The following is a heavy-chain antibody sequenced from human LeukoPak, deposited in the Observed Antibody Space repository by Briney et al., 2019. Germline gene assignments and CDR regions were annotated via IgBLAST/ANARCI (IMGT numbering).Heavy chain of an antibody. V-gene: IGHV1-69*13. Sequence: SVKVSCKASGGTFSSYAISWVRQAPGQGLEWMGGIIPIFGTANYAQKFQGRVTITADESTSTAYMELSSLRSEDTAVYYCATWDKAAAGTYYYYGMDVWGQGTTVTVSS. CDR1: GGTFSSYA. D-gene: IGHD6-13*01. J-gene: IGHJ6*02. CDR3: ATWDKAAAGTYYYYGMDV. CDR2: IIPIFGTA.